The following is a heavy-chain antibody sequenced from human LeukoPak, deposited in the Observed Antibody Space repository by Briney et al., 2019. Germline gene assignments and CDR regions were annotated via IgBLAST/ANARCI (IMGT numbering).Heavy chain of an antibody. V-gene: IGHV4-59*01. CDR2: IYYSGST. CDR1: GGSISSYY. J-gene: IGHJ3*02. CDR3: ARDKTSNTAMVAGAFDI. D-gene: IGHD5-18*01. Sequence: SETLSLTCTVSGGSISSYYWSWIRQPPGKGLEWIGYIYYSGSTNYNPSLKSRVTISVDTSKNQFSLKLSSVTAADTAVYYCARDKTSNTAMVAGAFDIWGQGTMVTVFS.